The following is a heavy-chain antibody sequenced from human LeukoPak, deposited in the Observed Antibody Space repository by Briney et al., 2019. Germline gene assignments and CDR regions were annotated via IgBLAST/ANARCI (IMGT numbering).Heavy chain of an antibody. CDR3: AKDPRGRSIAARPDYFDY. J-gene: IGHJ4*02. Sequence: GGPLRLSCAASGFTFSSYAMSWVRQAPGKGLEWVSAISGSGGSTYYADSVKGRFTISRDNSKNTLYLQMNSLRAEDTAVYYCAKDPRGRSIAARPDYFDYWGQGTLVTVSS. V-gene: IGHV3-23*01. CDR1: GFTFSSYA. D-gene: IGHD6-6*01. CDR2: ISGSGGST.